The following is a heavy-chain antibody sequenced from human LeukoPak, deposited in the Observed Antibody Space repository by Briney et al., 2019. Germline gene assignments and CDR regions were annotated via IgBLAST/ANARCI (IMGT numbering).Heavy chain of an antibody. CDR2: IYYSGST. J-gene: IGHJ4*02. V-gene: IGHV4-39*07. CDR3: ARDYYYYDSSGYYYAFDY. Sequence: SETLSLTCTVSGGSISSSSYYWGWIRQPPGKGLEWIGSIYYSGSTYYNPSLKSRVTISVDTSKNQFSLKLSSATAADTAVYYCARDYYYYDSSGYYYAFDYWGQGTLVTVSS. D-gene: IGHD3-22*01. CDR1: GGSISSSSYY.